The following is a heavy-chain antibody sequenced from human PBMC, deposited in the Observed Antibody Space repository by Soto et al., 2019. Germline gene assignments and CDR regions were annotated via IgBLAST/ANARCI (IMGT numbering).Heavy chain of an antibody. V-gene: IGHV3-21*06. Sequence: NPGGSLRLSCAASGFTFDTYNMNWVRQTPGQGLEWVSSIGSSSSFIYYSGSVRGRFTVSRDNAKNSLYLQLSSLRAEDTAVYYCARIISGSTGPYYYYAMDVWGQGTAVTVSS. D-gene: IGHD1-26*01. J-gene: IGHJ6*02. CDR1: GFTFDTYN. CDR2: IGSSSSFI. CDR3: ARIISGSTGPYYYYAMDV.